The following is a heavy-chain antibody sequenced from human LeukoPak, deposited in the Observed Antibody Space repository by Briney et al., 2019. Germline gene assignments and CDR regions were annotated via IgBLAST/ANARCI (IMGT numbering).Heavy chain of an antibody. CDR3: ARDALVAYDFWSGMTNYFDY. CDR1: GYTFTSYY. V-gene: IGHV1-46*01. CDR2: INPSDGST. J-gene: IGHJ4*02. D-gene: IGHD3-3*01. Sequence: ASVKVSCKASGYTFTSYYMHWVRQAPGQGLEWVGIINPSDGSTSYAQKFQGRVTMTRHTSTSTVYMELSSLRSEDTAVYYCARDALVAYDFWSGMTNYFDYGGQGTLVTVSS.